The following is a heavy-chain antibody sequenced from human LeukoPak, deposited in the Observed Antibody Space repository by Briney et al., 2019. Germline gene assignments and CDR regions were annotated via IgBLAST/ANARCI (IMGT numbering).Heavy chain of an antibody. CDR3: AKGIAPGASDI. CDR2: ISGSGGST. Sequence: GGSLRLSCAASGFTFSSYSMNWVRQAPGKGLEWVSGISGSGGSTYHADSVKGRFTISRDNSKNTLYLQMNSLRAEDTAVYYCAKGIAPGASDIWGQGTMVTVSS. J-gene: IGHJ3*02. CDR1: GFTFSSYS. D-gene: IGHD2-15*01. V-gene: IGHV3-23*01.